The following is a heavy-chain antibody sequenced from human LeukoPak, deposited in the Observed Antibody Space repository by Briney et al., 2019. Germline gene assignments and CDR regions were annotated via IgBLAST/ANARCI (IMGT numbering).Heavy chain of an antibody. V-gene: IGHV3-11*01. Sequence: GGSLRLSCAASGFTFSDYYMNWIRQAPGKGLEWVSYISNSGTIIFYADSVKGRFTISRDKTKNSLYLQMNSLRAEDTAVYYCARETLGVTAFDIWGQGTMVTVS. CDR2: ISNSGTII. CDR1: GFTFSDYY. D-gene: IGHD2-21*02. J-gene: IGHJ3*02. CDR3: ARETLGVTAFDI.